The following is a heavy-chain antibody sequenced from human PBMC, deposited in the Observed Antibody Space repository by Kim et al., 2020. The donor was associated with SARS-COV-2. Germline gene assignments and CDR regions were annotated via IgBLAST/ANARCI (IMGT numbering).Heavy chain of an antibody. CDR1: GVSIRSRSYF. J-gene: IGHJ2*01. Sequence: SETLSLTCTVSGVSIRSRSYFWGWIRQPPGKGLEWIGGVYYNGTSYSNPSLKSRVAISVDTSKNQFSLRLTSVTAADTAFYYCAKHLASRGGSYYDGYGYPLKDYWFFDLGGRGTRVTVSS. CDR2: VYYNGTS. CDR3: AKHLASRGGSYYDGYGYPLKDYWFFDL. V-gene: IGHV4-39*07. D-gene: IGHD3-22*01.